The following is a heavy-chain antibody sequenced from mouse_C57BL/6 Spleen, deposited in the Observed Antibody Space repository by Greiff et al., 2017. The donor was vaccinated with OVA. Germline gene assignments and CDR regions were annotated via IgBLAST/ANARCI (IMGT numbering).Heavy chain of an antibody. Sequence: VQLKQSGPGLVKPSQSLSLTCSVTGYSITSGYYWNWIRQFPGNKLEWMGYISYDGSNNYNPSLKNRISITRDTSKNQFFLKLNSVTTEDTATYYCARALFITTVVATEYAMDYWGQGTSVTVSS. CDR1: GYSITSGYY. CDR3: ARALFITTVVATEYAMDY. V-gene: IGHV3-6*01. J-gene: IGHJ4*01. D-gene: IGHD1-1*01. CDR2: ISYDGSN.